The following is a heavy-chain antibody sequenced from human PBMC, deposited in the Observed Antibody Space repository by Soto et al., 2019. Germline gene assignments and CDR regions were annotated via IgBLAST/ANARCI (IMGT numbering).Heavy chain of an antibody. CDR2: INPYNGAT. CDR1: GYTFTAYH. V-gene: IGHV1-2*02. D-gene: IGHD6-19*01. J-gene: IGHJ6*02. Sequence: QVQLVQSGAEVKKPGASVKVSCKASGYTFTAYHVHWVRQAPGQGLEWMAWINPYNGATNYAQRFQDRVTLTSDTPISTAYMESNKLTSDYAAVYYCATTSRHYSSGWQRLDVWCRGTTVTVSS. CDR3: ATTSRHYSSGWQRLDV.